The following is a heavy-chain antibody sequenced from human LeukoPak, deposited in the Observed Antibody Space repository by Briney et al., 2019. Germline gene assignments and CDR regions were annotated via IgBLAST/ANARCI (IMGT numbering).Heavy chain of an antibody. D-gene: IGHD3-10*01. V-gene: IGHV2-70*11. CDR2: LDWDDDK. J-gene: IGHJ6*02. CDR3: ARTLLWFGEFYYYGMDV. CDR1: GFSLSTSGMC. Sequence: SGPTLVNPTQTLTLTCTFSGFSLSTSGMCVSWIRQPPGKALEWLARLDWDDDKYYSTSLKTRLTISKDTSKNQVVLTMTNMDPVDTATYYCARTLLWFGEFYYYGMDVWGQGTTVTVSS.